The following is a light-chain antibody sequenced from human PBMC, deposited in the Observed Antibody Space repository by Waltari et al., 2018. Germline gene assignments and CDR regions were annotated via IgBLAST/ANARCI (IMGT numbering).Light chain of an antibody. V-gene: IGKV1-12*01. CDR1: QSISNW. CDR2: GAS. J-gene: IGKJ4*01. Sequence: DIQMTQSPSSVSAFVGDIVPITCRASQSISNWLAWYQQKPGKAPKLLIYGASDLHSGVPSRFSGSGAGTDFTLTISSLQAEDFATYYCQQVNSFPATFGGGTTVEIK. CDR3: QQVNSFPAT.